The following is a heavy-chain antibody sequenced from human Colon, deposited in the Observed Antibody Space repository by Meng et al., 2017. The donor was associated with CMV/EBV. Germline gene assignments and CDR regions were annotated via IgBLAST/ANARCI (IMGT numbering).Heavy chain of an antibody. D-gene: IGHD6-19*01. CDR1: GGSITSGTHY. CDR3: ARDDDSGWYFDH. CDR2: IYTSGRT. V-gene: IGHV4-61*02. Sequence: QGQRQESGPGLVKPSQTLSLTCSVSGGSITSGTHYWNWIRQPAGKGLEWIGRIYTSGRTNYNPSLKSRVTISRDTSKNQFSLKLNSVTAADTAVYYCARDDDSGWYFDHWGLGSLVNRLL. J-gene: IGHJ4*02.